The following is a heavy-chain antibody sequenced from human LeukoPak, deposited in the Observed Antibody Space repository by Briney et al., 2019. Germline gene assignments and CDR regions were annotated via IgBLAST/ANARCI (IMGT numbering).Heavy chain of an antibody. CDR3: ARQPSGYSFDY. CDR1: GGSVSSDY. D-gene: IGHD6-25*01. Sequence: PSETLSLTCTVSGGSVSSDYWGWIRQPPGKRLEWIGYIRYSGTTNYNPYLKSRVKLSIDTSKNRFSLELSSVTAADTAVYYCARQPSGYSFDYWGQGTLATVSS. CDR2: IRYSGTT. V-gene: IGHV4-59*08. J-gene: IGHJ4*02.